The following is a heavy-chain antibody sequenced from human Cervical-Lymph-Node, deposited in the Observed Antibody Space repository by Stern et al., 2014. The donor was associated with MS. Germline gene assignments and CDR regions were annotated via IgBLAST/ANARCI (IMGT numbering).Heavy chain of an antibody. V-gene: IGHV1-69*01. CDR3: SGRTVAGYLKY. CDR2: IIPILDAA. J-gene: IGHJ1*01. D-gene: IGHD1-1*01. Sequence: VQLVESGAEVKRPGSSVKVSCKASGGTFSSYAISWVRQAPGQGLEWMGEIIPILDAAKSAQKFQGRVTFNANASTTTAYLELSSLRSEDTAVYYCSGRTVAGYLKYWGQGTLVTVSS. CDR1: GGTFSSYA.